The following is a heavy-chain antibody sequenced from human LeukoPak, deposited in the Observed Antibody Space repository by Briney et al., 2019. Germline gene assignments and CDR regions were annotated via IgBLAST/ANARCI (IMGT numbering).Heavy chain of an antibody. Sequence: ASVKVSCKATPRISWVRQAPGQGLEWMGWIGTYGCDTNYAQKYQGRITEATDTSTSTVYKELRNRLSDATAVYYCARDRWNFYDESGYNKDFDSCGQGTLVTVS. V-gene: IGHV1-18*01. D-gene: IGHD3-22*01. J-gene: IGHJ5*01. CDR2: IGTYGCDT. CDR1: TPR. CDR3: ARDRWNFYDESGYNKDFDS.